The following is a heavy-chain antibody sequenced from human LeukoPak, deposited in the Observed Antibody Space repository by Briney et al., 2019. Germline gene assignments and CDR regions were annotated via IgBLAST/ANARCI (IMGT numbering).Heavy chain of an antibody. J-gene: IGHJ5*02. CDR1: GDSVSSNSVT. V-gene: IGHV6-1*01. CDR2: TYYRSTWYN. CDR3: ARRLTQYNCFDP. D-gene: IGHD2-21*02. Sequence: SQTLSLTCAISGDSVSSNSVTWNWIRQSPSRGLEWLGRTYYRSTWYNDYAVSVRGRITVNPDTSKNQFSLHLNSVTPEDTAVYYCARRLTQYNCFDPWGQGILVTVSS.